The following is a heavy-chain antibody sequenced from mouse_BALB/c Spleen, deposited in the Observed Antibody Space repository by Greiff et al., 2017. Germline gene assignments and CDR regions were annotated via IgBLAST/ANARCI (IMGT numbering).Heavy chain of an antibody. CDR3: ARKRYDGDYYAMDY. CDR1: GFTFSSFG. Sequence: EVKLVESGGGLVQPGGSRKLSCAASGFTFSSFGMHWVRQAPEKGLEWVAYISSGSSTIYYADTVKGRFTISRDNPKNTLFLQMTSLRSEDTAMYYCARKRYDGDYYAMDYWGQGTSVTVSS. D-gene: IGHD2-14*01. J-gene: IGHJ4*01. CDR2: ISSGSSTI. V-gene: IGHV5-17*02.